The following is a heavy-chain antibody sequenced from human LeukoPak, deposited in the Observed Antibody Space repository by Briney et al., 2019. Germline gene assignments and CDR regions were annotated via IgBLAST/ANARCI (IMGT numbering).Heavy chain of an antibody. CDR1: GFTFTGYY. J-gene: IGHJ4*02. CDR2: VNPNSGGT. CDR3: ARDSYGGNWSLGY. Sequence: ASVKVSCKASGFTFTGYYIHWVRQAPGQGLEWMGWVNPNSGGTNYAQMFQGRVTMTRDTSFSTAYMELSWLRSDDTAVYYCARDSYGGNWSLGYWGQGTLVTVSS. V-gene: IGHV1-2*02. D-gene: IGHD4-23*01.